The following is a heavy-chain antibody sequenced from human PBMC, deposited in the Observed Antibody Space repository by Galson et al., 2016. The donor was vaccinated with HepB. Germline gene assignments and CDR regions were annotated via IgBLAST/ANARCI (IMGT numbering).Heavy chain of an antibody. CDR2: IRTRRTT. V-gene: IGHV3-23*01. D-gene: IGHD1-1*01. CDR1: GFVFSNFG. Sequence: SLRLSCAASGFVFSNFGLSWVRQAPGKGLEWVASIRTRRTTYYSDSVQGRLTISRDNSNNTLYLQMNGLRAEDTAVYYCAKERLVRRIFDHWGQGTLLTVSS. CDR3: AKERLVRRIFDH. J-gene: IGHJ4*02.